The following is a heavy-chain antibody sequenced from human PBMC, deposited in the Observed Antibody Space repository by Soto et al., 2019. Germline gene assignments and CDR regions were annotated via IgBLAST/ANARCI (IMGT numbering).Heavy chain of an antibody. CDR2: IYYSGST. Sequence: SKTLSQTRSISSAAISRSSYYRACIRKPPGKGLEWIGSIYYSGSTYYNPSLKSRVTISVDTSKNQFSLKLSSVTAADTAVYYCARQVDCSSTSCYYYYYYGMDVWGQGTTVT. V-gene: IGHV4-39*01. CDR3: ARQVDCSSTSCYYYYYYGMDV. D-gene: IGHD2-2*01. J-gene: IGHJ6*02. CDR1: SAAISRSSYY.